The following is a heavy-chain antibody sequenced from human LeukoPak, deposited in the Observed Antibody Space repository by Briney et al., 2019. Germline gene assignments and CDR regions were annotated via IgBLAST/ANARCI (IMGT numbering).Heavy chain of an antibody. Sequence: SGGSLRLSCAASGFTFSSYAMSWVRQAPGKELEWVSAISGSGGSTYYADSVKGRFTISRDNSKNTLYLQMNSLRAEDTAVYYCAKGVLGATLTINYMDVWGKGTTVTVSS. CDR1: GFTFSSYA. D-gene: IGHD4-17*01. J-gene: IGHJ6*03. CDR3: AKGVLGATLTINYMDV. V-gene: IGHV3-23*01. CDR2: ISGSGGST.